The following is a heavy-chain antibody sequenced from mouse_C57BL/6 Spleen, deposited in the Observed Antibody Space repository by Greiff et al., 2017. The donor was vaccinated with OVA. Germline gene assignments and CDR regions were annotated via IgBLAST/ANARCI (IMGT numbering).Heavy chain of an antibody. J-gene: IGHJ2*01. CDR2: ISDGGSYT. CDR1: GFTFSSYA. V-gene: IGHV5-4*01. D-gene: IGHD2-2*01. Sequence: EVKLMESGGGLVKPGGSLKLSCAASGFTFSSYAMSWVRQTPEKRLEWVATISDGGSYTYYPDNVKGRFTISRDNAKNNLYLQMSHLKSEDTAMYYCARDAHMVYFDYWGQGTTLTVSS. CDR3: ARDAHMVYFDY.